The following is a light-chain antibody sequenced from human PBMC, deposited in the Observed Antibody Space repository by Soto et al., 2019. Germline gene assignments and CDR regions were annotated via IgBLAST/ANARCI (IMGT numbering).Light chain of an antibody. Sequence: EIVLTQSPATLSLSPGERATLSCRASQSVSSYLAWYQQKPGQAPRLLIYDASNRATGIPARFSGSGSWTDLTLTISSLEPEDFAVYYCQQRSNWPPERTFGGGTKVELK. CDR1: QSVSSY. CDR2: DAS. V-gene: IGKV3-11*01. CDR3: QQRSNWPPERT. J-gene: IGKJ4*01.